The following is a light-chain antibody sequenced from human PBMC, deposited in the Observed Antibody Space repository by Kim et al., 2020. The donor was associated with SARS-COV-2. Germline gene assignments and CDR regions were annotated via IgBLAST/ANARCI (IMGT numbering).Light chain of an antibody. CDR2: DNN. Sequence: QSVLTQPPSVSAAPGQKVTISCSGSSSNIGNNNVSWYQQLPGTAPKLHIYDNNKRPSGIPDRFSGSKSGTSATLGITGLQTGDEADYYCGTWDSSLSAVVFGGGTKVTVL. V-gene: IGLV1-51*01. CDR3: GTWDSSLSAVV. CDR1: SSNIGNNN. J-gene: IGLJ2*01.